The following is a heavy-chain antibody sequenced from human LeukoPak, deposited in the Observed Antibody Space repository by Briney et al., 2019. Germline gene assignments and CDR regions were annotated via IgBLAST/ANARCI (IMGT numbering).Heavy chain of an antibody. CDR3: ARGVSSSWYIDY. CDR1: GGSISSYY. CDR2: INHSGST. Sequence: SETLSLTCTVSGGSISSYYWSWIRQPPGKGLEWIGEINHSGSTNYNPSLKSRVTISVDTSKNQFSLKLSSVTAADTAVYYCARGVSSSWYIDYWGQGTLVTVSS. D-gene: IGHD6-13*01. V-gene: IGHV4-34*01. J-gene: IGHJ4*02.